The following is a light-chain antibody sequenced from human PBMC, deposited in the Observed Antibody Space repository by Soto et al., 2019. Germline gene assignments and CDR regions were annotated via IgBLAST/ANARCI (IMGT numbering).Light chain of an antibody. CDR3: HQYDSWT. CDR1: QSVSSSY. Sequence: VLTKSPATLSLSPGERGSLSCGASQSVSSSYVAWYQHKPGLAPRLLIYGASSRATGIPDRFSGSGSGTDFTLTISRLEPEDFAVYYCHQYDSWTFGQGTIVDIK. CDR2: GAS. V-gene: IGKV3D-20*01. J-gene: IGKJ1*01.